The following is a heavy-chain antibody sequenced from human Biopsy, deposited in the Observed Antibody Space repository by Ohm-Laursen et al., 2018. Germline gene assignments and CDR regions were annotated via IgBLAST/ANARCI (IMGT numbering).Heavy chain of an antibody. D-gene: IGHD4-23*01. Sequence: SLRLSCAAFGFSFSDYHMRWIRQAPGRGLEWVSYISGGGTIYYGDSMKGRVTISRDNAKNSLYLQMHSLRAEDTAVYYCARDTRWSPYSIDVWGQGTTVTVSS. CDR3: ARDTRWSPYSIDV. J-gene: IGHJ6*02. CDR1: GFSFSDYH. V-gene: IGHV3-11*01. CDR2: ISGGGTI.